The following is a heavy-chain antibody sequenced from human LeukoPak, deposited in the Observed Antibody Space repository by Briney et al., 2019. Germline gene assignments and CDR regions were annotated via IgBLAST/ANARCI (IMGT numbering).Heavy chain of an antibody. V-gene: IGHV3-7*05. CDR1: GFTFSSFW. D-gene: IGHD1-26*01. J-gene: IGHJ4*02. CDR3: ARGAGGSFSYYFVS. CDR2: IRQDGSAK. Sequence: GGSLRLSCAASGFTFSSFWMTWVRQAPGKGLEWVANIRQDGSAKYYVDSVKGRFTISRDNSKNTLYLQMNSLRAEDTAVYYCARGAGGSFSYYFVSWGQGTLVTVSS.